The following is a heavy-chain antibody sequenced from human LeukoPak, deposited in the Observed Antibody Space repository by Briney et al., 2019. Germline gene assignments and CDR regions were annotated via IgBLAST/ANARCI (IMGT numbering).Heavy chain of an antibody. Sequence: GGSLRLSCAASGFTFSSYDMHWVRQAPGKGLEWVSAISGSGGSTYYAGSVKGRFTISRDNSKNTLFLQMNSLRDEDTAVYYCARDRDWSFDYWGQGTLVTVSS. CDR3: ARDRDWSFDY. CDR1: GFTFSSYD. D-gene: IGHD3/OR15-3a*01. V-gene: IGHV3-23*01. CDR2: ISGSGGST. J-gene: IGHJ4*02.